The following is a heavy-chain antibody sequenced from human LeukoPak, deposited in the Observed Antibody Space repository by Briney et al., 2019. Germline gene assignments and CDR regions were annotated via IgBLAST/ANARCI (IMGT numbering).Heavy chain of an antibody. CDR1: GLTFSRYV. J-gene: IGHJ6*02. Sequence: GGSLSLSCEACGLTFSRYVLSWVRQAPGKGLEGVSIIVGGGVTTYYAGSVKGRFTVSRDDSRSTMYLQMNSLTADDTAVYYCARDVEGTGWPYYGLDAWGQGTTVTVSS. CDR3: ARDVEGTGWPYYGLDA. CDR2: IVGGGVTT. V-gene: IGHV3-23*01. D-gene: IGHD6-19*01.